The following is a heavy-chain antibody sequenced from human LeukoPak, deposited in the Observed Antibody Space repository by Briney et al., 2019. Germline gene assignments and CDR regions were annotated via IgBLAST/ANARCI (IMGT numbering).Heavy chain of an antibody. D-gene: IGHD3-10*01. Sequence: GGSLRLSCAASGFTFSSYGMHWVRQAPGKGLEWVTFISYDGSNKYYVDSVKGRFTISRDNSKNTLYLQMNSLRAEDTAVYYCAELADHYYDSDTYDFYFYDYWGQGTLVTVSS. CDR1: GFTFSSYG. CDR3: AELADHYYDSDTYDFYFYDY. CDR2: ISYDGSNK. V-gene: IGHV3-30*18. J-gene: IGHJ4*02.